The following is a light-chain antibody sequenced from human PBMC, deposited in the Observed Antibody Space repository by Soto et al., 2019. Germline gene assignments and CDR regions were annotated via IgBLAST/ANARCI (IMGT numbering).Light chain of an antibody. CDR3: QQDDNLPYT. V-gene: IGKV1-33*01. CDR1: QDISNY. J-gene: IGKJ2*01. Sequence: DIQMTQSPSSLSASVGDRVTITCQASQDISNYLNWYQQKPGKAPKLLIYDASNLETGVQSRFSGSGSGTDFTFTISSLQPEDIATYYCQQDDNLPYTFGQGTKLEIK. CDR2: DAS.